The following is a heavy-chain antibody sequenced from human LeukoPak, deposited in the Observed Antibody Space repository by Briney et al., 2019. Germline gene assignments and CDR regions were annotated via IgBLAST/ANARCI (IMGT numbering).Heavy chain of an antibody. CDR1: GGSISSYY. D-gene: IGHD1-26*01. CDR3: ARSVGAKPNFDY. J-gene: IGHJ4*02. Sequence: SETLSLTCTVSGGSISSYYWSWLRQPPGKGLEWIGYIYYSGSTNYNPSLKSRVTISVDTSKNQFSLKLSSVTAADTAVYYCARSVGAKPNFDYWGQGTLVTVSS. CDR2: IYYSGST. V-gene: IGHV4-59*12.